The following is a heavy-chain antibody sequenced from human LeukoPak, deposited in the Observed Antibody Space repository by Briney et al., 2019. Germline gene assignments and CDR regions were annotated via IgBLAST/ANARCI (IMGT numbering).Heavy chain of an antibody. CDR1: GFTFSDYY. CDR2: ISRGGSTT. V-gene: IGHV3-11*04. Sequence: GGSLRLSCAASGFTFSDYYMSWIRQAPGKGLEWVSYISRGGSTTYYADSVKGRFTISRDNSKNTLYLQMNSLRAEDTAVYYCARSPSWDYDSTYDFDYWGQGTLVTVSS. CDR3: ARSPSWDYDSTYDFDY. D-gene: IGHD3-22*01. J-gene: IGHJ4*02.